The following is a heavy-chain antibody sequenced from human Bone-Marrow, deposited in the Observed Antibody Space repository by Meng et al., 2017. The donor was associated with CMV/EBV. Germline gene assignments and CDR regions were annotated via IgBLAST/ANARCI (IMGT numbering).Heavy chain of an antibody. D-gene: IGHD2-2*01. Sequence: SVKGSYKASGYTFTGYYMHWVRQAPGQGLEWMGGIIPIFGTANYAQKFQGRVTITTDESTSTAYMELSSLRSEDTAVYYCAREGGGYCSSTSCYAFDIWGQGTMVTVSS. J-gene: IGHJ3*02. CDR1: GYTFTGYY. V-gene: IGHV1-69*05. CDR3: AREGGGYCSSTSCYAFDI. CDR2: IIPIFGTA.